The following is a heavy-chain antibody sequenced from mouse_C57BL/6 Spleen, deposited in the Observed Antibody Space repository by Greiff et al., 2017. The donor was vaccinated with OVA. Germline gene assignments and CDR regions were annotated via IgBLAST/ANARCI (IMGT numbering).Heavy chain of an antibody. CDR3: ASGGWLLNWNFDV. D-gene: IGHD2-3*01. CDR2: IYPGSGST. J-gene: IGHJ1*03. V-gene: IGHV1-55*01. CDR1: GYTFTSYW. Sequence: VKLMESGAELVKPGASVKMSCKASGYTFTSYWITWVKQRPGQGLEWIGDIYPGSGSTNYNEKFKSKATLTVDTSSSTAYMQLSSLTSEDSAVYYCASGGWLLNWNFDVWGTGTTVTVSS.